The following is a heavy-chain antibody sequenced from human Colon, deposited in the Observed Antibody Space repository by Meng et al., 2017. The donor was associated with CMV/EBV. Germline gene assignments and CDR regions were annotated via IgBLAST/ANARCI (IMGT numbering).Heavy chain of an antibody. D-gene: IGHD3/OR15-3a*01. CDR3: ARDKGTGAFDY. CDR2: ISYDGSKK. CDR1: GFTFSSYA. J-gene: IGHJ4*02. V-gene: IGHV3-30*04. Sequence: GGSLRLSCAVSGFTFSSYAMYWLRQAPGKGLEWVAFISYDGSKKKYADSVTGRFTISRDTPKDTLYLEVNSLKTDDTAIYYCARDKGTGAFDYWGQGSLVTVSS.